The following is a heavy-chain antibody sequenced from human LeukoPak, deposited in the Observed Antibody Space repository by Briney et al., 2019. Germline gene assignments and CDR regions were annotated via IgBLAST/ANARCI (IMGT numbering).Heavy chain of an antibody. V-gene: IGHV4-4*07. CDR1: GGSISSYY. CDR3: ARGSYDILTGYYSYFDY. CDR2: IYTSGST. J-gene: IGHJ4*02. Sequence: PETLSLTCTVSGGSISSYYWSWIRQPAGKGLEWIGRIYTSGSTNYNPSLKSRVTMSVDTSKNQFSLKLSSVTAADTAVYYCARGSYDILTGYYSYFDYWGQGTLVTVSS. D-gene: IGHD3-9*01.